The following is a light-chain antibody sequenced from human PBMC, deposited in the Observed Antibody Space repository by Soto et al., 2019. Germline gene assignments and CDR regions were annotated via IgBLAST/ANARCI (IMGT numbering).Light chain of an antibody. CDR2: GAS. V-gene: IGKV3-20*01. CDR3: QQYGSSSYT. J-gene: IGKJ2*01. CDR1: QTVSSSY. Sequence: EIVLTQSPGTLSLSPGERATLSCRASQTVSSSYLTWYQQKPGQAPRLLIYGASSRATGSPDRLSGSGSGTNVTITISRLQPEDFAVYYCQQYGSSSYTFGQGTRLEIK.